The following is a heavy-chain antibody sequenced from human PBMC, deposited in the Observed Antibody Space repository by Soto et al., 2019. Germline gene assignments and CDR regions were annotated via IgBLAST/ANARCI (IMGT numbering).Heavy chain of an antibody. CDR3: AKDKSRLFSDVYYYDSSDY. J-gene: IGHJ4*02. CDR1: GFTFSSYA. D-gene: IGHD3-22*01. CDR2: ISGSGGST. V-gene: IGHV3-23*01. Sequence: GGSLRLSCAASGFTFSSYAMSWVRQAPGKGLEWVSAISGSGGSTYYADSVKGRFTISRDNSKNTLYLQMNSLRAEDTAVYYCAKDKSRLFSDVYYYDSSDYWGQGTLVTVSS.